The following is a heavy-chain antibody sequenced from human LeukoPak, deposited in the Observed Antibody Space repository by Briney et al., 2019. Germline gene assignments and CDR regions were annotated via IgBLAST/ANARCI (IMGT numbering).Heavy chain of an antibody. V-gene: IGHV4-39*01. CDR1: GGSISTSSFY. D-gene: IGHD2-2*01. Sequence: PSETLSLTCIVSGGSISTSSFYCDWIRQPPGKGLEWIGCIYYSGSSYYNPSLKSRVTMSVDTSKNQFSLKLSSVTAADTAVYYCATQDVVVPTAAQRPLDYWGQGTLVTVSS. CDR2: IYYSGSS. CDR3: ATQDVVVPTAAQRPLDY. J-gene: IGHJ4*02.